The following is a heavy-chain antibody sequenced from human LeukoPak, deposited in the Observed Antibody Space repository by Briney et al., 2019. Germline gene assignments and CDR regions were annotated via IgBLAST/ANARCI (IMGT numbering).Heavy chain of an antibody. CDR1: AFIFSNYG. D-gene: IGHD3-16*01. CDR3: ARARGPSAGVMYFGE. Sequence: GGSLRLSCAASAFIFSNYGMNWVRQAPGKGLEWISYISGGSNIIYYVDSVKGRFTISRDNTKNSLYLEMSSLRAEDTAVYYCARARGPSAGVMYFGEWGQGTQVTVSS. V-gene: IGHV3-48*04. J-gene: IGHJ4*02. CDR2: ISGGSNII.